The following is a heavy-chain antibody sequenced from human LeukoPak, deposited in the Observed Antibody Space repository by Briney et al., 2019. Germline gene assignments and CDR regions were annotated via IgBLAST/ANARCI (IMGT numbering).Heavy chain of an antibody. D-gene: IGHD1-7*01. Sequence: SETLSLTCTVSGGSISSGGYYWSWIRQPPGKGLEWIGYIYHSGSTYYNPSLKSRVTISVDRSKNQFSLKLSSVTAADTAVYYCARDQSITGTTGSDWFDPWGQGTLVTVSS. CDR1: GGSISSGGYY. J-gene: IGHJ5*02. V-gene: IGHV4-30-2*01. CDR2: IYHSGST. CDR3: ARDQSITGTTGSDWFDP.